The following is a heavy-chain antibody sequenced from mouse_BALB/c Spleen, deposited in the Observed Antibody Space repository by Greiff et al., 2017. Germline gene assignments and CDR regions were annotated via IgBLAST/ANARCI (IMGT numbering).Heavy chain of an antibody. CDR1: GFTFSSYA. V-gene: IGHV5-6-5*01. J-gene: IGHJ1*01. Sequence: DVKLVESGGGLVKPGGSLKLSCAASGFTFSSYAMPWVRQTPEKRLEWVASISSGGSTYYPDSVKGRFTISRDNARNLLYLQMSSLRSEDTAMYYCAREDYYYGSSYWYFDVWGAGTTVTVSS. D-gene: IGHD1-1*01. CDR2: ISSGGST. CDR3: AREDYYYGSSYWYFDV.